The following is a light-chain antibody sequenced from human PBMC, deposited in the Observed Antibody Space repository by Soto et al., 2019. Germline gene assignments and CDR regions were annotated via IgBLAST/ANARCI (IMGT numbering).Light chain of an antibody. J-gene: IGKJ4*01. CDR3: QQRSTGPPLS. V-gene: IGKV3-11*01. Sequence: EIVLTQSPDTLSLSPGERATLSCRASQSVDNYLAWYQQRPGQAPRLLIYDASNRASGIPARFSGSGSGTDFTLTISSLEPEDFAVYYCQQRSTGPPLSFGVGTKVEIK. CDR1: QSVDNY. CDR2: DAS.